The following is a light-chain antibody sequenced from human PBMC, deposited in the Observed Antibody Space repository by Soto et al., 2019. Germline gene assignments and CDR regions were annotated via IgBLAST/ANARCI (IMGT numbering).Light chain of an antibody. J-gene: IGKJ2*01. Sequence: IELTQYPASLSMSPGERATLSYSASQSVSSLLAWYQQKPRQGPGLLIYDTSSWATGIPARFSGSGSGTDFTLTISSLQSEDFAIYYCQQYNHRPNTFGQGT. CDR2: DTS. CDR1: QSVSSL. V-gene: IGKV3-15*01. CDR3: QQYNHRPNT.